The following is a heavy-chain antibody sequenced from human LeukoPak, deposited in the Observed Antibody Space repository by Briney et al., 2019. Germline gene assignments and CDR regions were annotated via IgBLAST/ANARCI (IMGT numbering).Heavy chain of an antibody. CDR2: ISSSSSTI. D-gene: IGHD5/OR15-5a*01. CDR1: GFTFSSYS. CDR3: VRDHNRRLYDSQARDTFDI. J-gene: IGHJ3*02. V-gene: IGHV3-48*01. Sequence: PGGSLRLSCAASGFTFSSYSMNWVRQAPGKGLEWDSYISSSSSTIYYADSVKGRFTISRDNAKNSLYLQMNSLSAEDTAVSYCVRDHNRRLYDSQARDTFDIWGRGTMVTVSS.